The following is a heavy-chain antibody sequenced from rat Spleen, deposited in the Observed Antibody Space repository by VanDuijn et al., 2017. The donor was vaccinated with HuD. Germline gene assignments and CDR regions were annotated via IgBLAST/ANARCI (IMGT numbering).Heavy chain of an antibody. V-gene: IGHV2-72*01. CDR1: GFSLTSYT. CDR2: IWAGGGT. J-gene: IGHJ4*01. CDR3: ARHLREASGVMDV. D-gene: IGHD4-3*01. Sequence: QVQLKESGPGLVQPSQTLSLTCTVSGFSLTSYTVSWVRQPPGKSLVWMGIIWAGGGTNHNSAVQSRLSISRDTSKSQVFLKMNSLQPEDTGTYYCARHLREASGVMDVWGQGVSVTVSS.